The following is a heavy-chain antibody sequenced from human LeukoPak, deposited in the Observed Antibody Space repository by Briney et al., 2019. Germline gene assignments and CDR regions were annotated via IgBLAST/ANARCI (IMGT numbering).Heavy chain of an antibody. D-gene: IGHD3-10*01. CDR3: ARGYYGSGSYPSFGY. CDR2: INAGNGNT. CDR1: GSTFTIYA. Sequence: GTSVTVSCKASGSTFTIYAMHWVRQAPGQRLEWMGWINAGNGNTKYSQKFPGRVTITRDTSASTAYMELSSVRSEDTAVYYCARGYYGSGSYPSFGYWGQGTLVTVSS. V-gene: IGHV1-3*01. J-gene: IGHJ4*02.